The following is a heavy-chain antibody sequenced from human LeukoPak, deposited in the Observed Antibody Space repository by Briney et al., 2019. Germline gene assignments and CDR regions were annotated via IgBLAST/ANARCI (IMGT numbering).Heavy chain of an antibody. CDR3: ARDQGPDDFWSGYSDY. V-gene: IGHV1-46*01. D-gene: IGHD3-3*01. CDR2: INPSGGST. CDR1: GYTFTSYY. J-gene: IGHJ4*02. Sequence: ASVKLSCKASGYTFTSYYMHWVRQAPGQGLEWMGIINPSGGSTSYAQKFQGRVTMTRDMSTSTVYMELSSLRSEDTAVYYCARDQGPDDFWSGYSDYWGQGTLVTVSS.